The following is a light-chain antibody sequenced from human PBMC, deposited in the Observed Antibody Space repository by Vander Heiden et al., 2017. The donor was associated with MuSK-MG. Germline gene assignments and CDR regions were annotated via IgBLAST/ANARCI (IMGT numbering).Light chain of an antibody. CDR1: QDISIY. Sequence: DIQLTQSPSFLSASVGDRVTITCRASQDISIYIAWYQQKPGKAPKVLIYEASTLQSGVPSRFSGSGSGTEFTLTITSLQAEDFATYYCQHLNNSPLTFGGGTKVDIK. V-gene: IGKV1-9*01. CDR2: EAS. CDR3: QHLNNSPLT. J-gene: IGKJ4*01.